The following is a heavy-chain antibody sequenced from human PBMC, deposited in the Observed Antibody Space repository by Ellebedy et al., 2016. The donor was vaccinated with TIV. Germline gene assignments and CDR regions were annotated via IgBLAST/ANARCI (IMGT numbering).Heavy chain of an antibody. CDR3: ARDRDGSSSSDFQH. CDR2: IGTYEGNT. Sequence: AASVKVSCKASGYTFTTYGITWVRQAPGQGPEWMGWIGTYEGNTKYAQKLQGRVTMTRETSTSTAYMELRSLRSDDTAVYYCARDRDGSSSSDFQHWGPGTLVTVSS. J-gene: IGHJ1*01. CDR1: GYTFTTYG. D-gene: IGHD6-6*01. V-gene: IGHV1-18*04.